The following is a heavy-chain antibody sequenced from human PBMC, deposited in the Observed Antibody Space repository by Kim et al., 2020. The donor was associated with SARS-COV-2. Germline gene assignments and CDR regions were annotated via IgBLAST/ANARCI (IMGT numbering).Heavy chain of an antibody. CDR1: GFTFSSYT. V-gene: IGHV3-30*04. D-gene: IGHD2-2*01. CDR3: ARDEKGYCNSNTCYED. J-gene: IGHJ4*02. Sequence: GGSLRLSCAASGFTFSSYTMHWVRQAPGKGLEWVAFILYDGSNEDYADSVKGRFTISRDNAKKTLYLHMYSLRAEDTAIYYCARDEKGYCNSNTCYEDWGQGTLVTVSS. CDR2: ILYDGSNE.